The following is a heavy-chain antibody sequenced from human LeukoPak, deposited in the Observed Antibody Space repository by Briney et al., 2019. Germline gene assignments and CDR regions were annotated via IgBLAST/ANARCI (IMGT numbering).Heavy chain of an antibody. CDR1: GGSIRSSYYY. J-gene: IGHJ4*02. D-gene: IGHD1-26*01. V-gene: IGHV4-39*07. Sequence: SETLSLTCTVSGGSIRSSYYYWGWIRQPPGTGLEWIGSIYDSGSTYYNPSLKSRVTISVDTSKNQFSLKLSSVTAADTAVYYCARVEGATSFDYWGQGTLVTVSS. CDR2: IYDSGST. CDR3: ARVEGATSFDY.